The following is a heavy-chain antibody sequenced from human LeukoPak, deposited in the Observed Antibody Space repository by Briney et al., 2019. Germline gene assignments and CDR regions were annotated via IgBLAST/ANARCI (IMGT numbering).Heavy chain of an antibody. J-gene: IGHJ4*02. CDR2: VYVYLNGST. CDR3: ASLAFSFDY. D-gene: IGHD3-3*02. CDR1: GYSISSGYY. Sequence: SETLSLTCSVSGYSISSGYYWGWIRQPPGKGLEWIGSVYVYLNGSTYYNPSLKSRVTMSVDTSKNQLSLKLSPVTAADTAVYYCASLAFSFDYWGQGTLVTVSS. V-gene: IGHV4-38-2*02.